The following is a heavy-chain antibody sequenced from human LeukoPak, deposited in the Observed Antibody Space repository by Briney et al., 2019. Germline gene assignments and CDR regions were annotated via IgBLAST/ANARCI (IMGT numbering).Heavy chain of an antibody. Sequence: PGESLRLSCTASGFTFSSYAMNWVRQAPGKGLEWVSGIGAGGTFTYYADSVKGRFTISRDNSRNTLYLQMNSLRADDTAVYYCAKGSYSSGWYESDYWGQGTLVTVSS. CDR1: GFTFSSYA. V-gene: IGHV3-23*01. D-gene: IGHD6-19*01. CDR3: AKGSYSSGWYESDY. J-gene: IGHJ4*02. CDR2: IGAGGTFT.